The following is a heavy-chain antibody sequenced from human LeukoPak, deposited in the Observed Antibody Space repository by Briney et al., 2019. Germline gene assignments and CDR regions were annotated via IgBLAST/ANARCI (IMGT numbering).Heavy chain of an antibody. CDR2: IWYDGSNK. CDR1: GFTLSSYG. CDR3: ARDKAHGYSYVGY. D-gene: IGHD5-18*01. V-gene: IGHV3-33*01. J-gene: IGHJ4*02. Sequence: GGSLRLSCAASGFTLSSYGMHWVRQAPGKGLEWVAVIWYDGSNKYYADSVKGRFTISRDNSKNTLYLQMNSLRAEDTAVYYCARDKAHGYSYVGYWGQGTLVTVSS.